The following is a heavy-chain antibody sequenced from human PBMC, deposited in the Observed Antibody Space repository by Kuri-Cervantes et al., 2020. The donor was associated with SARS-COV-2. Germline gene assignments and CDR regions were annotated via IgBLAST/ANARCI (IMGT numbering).Heavy chain of an antibody. CDR2: ISGSGGST. D-gene: IGHD2-15*01. Sequence: GESLKISCAASGFTFSSYSMNWVRQAPGKGLEWVSAISGSGGSTYYADSVKGRFTISRDNAKNSLYLQMNSLRAEDTAVYYCARDERYCSGGSCYSEAGNWFDPWGQGTLVTVSS. CDR1: GFTFSSYS. CDR3: ARDERYCSGGSCYSEAGNWFDP. J-gene: IGHJ5*02. V-gene: IGHV3-21*01.